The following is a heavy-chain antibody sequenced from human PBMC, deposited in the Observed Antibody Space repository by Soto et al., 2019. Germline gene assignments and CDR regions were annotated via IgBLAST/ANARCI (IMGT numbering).Heavy chain of an antibody. J-gene: IGHJ4*02. V-gene: IGHV3-23*01. CDR2: ISGSGGST. CDR3: AKAMERGWYVRGAGDY. D-gene: IGHD6-19*01. CDR1: GFTFSSYA. Sequence: PGGSLRLSCAASGFTFSSYAMSWVRQAPGKGLEWVSAISGSGGSTYYADSVKGRFTISRDNSKNTLYLQMNSLRAEDTAVYYCAKAMERGWYVRGAGDYWGQGTLVTVSS.